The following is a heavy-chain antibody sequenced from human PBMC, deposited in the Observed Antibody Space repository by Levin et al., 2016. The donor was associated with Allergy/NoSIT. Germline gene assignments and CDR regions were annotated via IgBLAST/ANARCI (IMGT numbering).Heavy chain of an antibody. CDR1: GFTFSSYA. D-gene: IGHD2-2*02. J-gene: IGHJ6*02. CDR3: TTAPGVPAAIVYYYYGMDV. V-gene: IGHV3-23*01. Sequence: GESLKISCAASGFTFSSYAMSWVRQAPGKGLEWVSFISESSDDTSSADSVRGRFTTSRDNSKSTLYLQMNSLKTEDTAVYYCTTAPGVPAAIVYYYYGMDVWGQGTTVTVSS. CDR2: ISESSDDT.